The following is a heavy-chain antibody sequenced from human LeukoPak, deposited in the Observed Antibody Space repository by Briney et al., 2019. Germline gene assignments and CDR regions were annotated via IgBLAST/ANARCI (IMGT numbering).Heavy chain of an antibody. D-gene: IGHD3-16*02. CDR3: ARAHYDYVWGSYRQTNNWFDP. V-gene: IGHV1-69*06. Sequence: SVKVSCKASGYTFTSYAISWVRQAPGQGLEWMGGIIPIFGTANYAQKFQGRVTITADKSTSTAYMELSSLRSEDTAVYYCARAHYDYVWGSYRQTNNWFDPWGQGTLVTVSS. CDR1: GYTFTSYA. J-gene: IGHJ5*02. CDR2: IIPIFGTA.